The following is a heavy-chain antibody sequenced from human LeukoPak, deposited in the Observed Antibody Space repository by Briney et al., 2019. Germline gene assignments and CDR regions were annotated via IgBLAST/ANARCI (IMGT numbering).Heavy chain of an antibody. Sequence: SETLSLTCAVYGGSFSGYYWSWIRQPPGKGLEWIGEINHSGSTNYNPSLKSRVTISADTSKNQFSLKLSSVTAADTAVYYCARAYSSGWYDRLARGGYFDYWGQGTLVTVSS. CDR1: GGSFSGYY. D-gene: IGHD6-19*01. CDR2: INHSGST. V-gene: IGHV4-34*01. J-gene: IGHJ4*02. CDR3: ARAYSSGWYDRLARGGYFDY.